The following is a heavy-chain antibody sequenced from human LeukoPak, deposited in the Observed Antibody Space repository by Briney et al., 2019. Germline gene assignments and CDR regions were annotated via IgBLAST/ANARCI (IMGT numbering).Heavy chain of an antibody. CDR1: GFTFSSYS. V-gene: IGHV3-21*01. CDR2: ISTSSSYI. D-gene: IGHD2-15*01. Sequence: PGGSLRLSCTASGFTFSSYSMNWVRKAPGKGLEWVSSISTSSSYIYYADSVKGRFTISRDNARNSLYLQMNTLRPEDTAVYSCARGADGVSSNSRGWFDPWGQGTLVTVSS. J-gene: IGHJ5*02. CDR3: ARGADGVSSNSRGWFDP.